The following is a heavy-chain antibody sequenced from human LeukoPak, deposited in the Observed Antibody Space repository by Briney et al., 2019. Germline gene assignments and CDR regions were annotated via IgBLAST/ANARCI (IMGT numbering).Heavy chain of an antibody. V-gene: IGHV4-31*03. D-gene: IGHD6-19*01. CDR3: ARPTRGSGYIDY. J-gene: IGHJ4*02. CDR1: GGSISSGGYY. Sequence: PSETLSLTCTVSGGSISSGGYYWSWTRQHPGKGLEWIGYIYYSGSTYYNPSLKSRVTISVDTSKNQFSLKLSSVTAADTAVYYCARPTRGSGYIDYWGQGTLVTVSS. CDR2: IYYSGST.